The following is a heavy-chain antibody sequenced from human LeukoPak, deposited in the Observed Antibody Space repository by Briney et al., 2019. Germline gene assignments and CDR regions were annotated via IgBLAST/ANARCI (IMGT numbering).Heavy chain of an antibody. CDR2: IYYSGST. D-gene: IGHD1-26*01. CDR3: ARGPHIGMVGDTLYYFDY. V-gene: IGHV4-61*05. Sequence: SETLSLTCTVSGGSISSSSYYCSWIRQPPGRGLEGIGYIYYSGSTNYNPSLKSRVTITVDTSKNQFSLKLSSVTAAATAVYYCARGPHIGMVGDTLYYFDYWGQGTLVTVSS. J-gene: IGHJ4*02. CDR1: GGSISSSSYY.